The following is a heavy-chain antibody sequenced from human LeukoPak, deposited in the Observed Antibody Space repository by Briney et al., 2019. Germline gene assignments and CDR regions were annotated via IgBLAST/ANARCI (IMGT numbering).Heavy chain of an antibody. D-gene: IGHD6-19*01. J-gene: IGHJ2*01. CDR2: INPDGTVT. Sequence: AGGSLRLSCAASGFTFNNYWMHWVRQAPGKGLVWVSPINPDGTVTTYADSVKGRFTISRDNAKNTLYLQMNSLRVEDTAVYYCVRDSPSGFFDLWGRGTLVTVSS. V-gene: IGHV3-74*01. CDR3: VRDSPSGFFDL. CDR1: GFTFNNYW.